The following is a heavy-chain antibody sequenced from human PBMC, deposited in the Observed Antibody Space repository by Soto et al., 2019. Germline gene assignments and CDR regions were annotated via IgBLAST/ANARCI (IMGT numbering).Heavy chain of an antibody. J-gene: IGHJ4*02. Sequence: SETLSLTCTVSGGSINNNYWSWIRQPPGKGLEWIGYIYSSGSTKYNPSLRSRVTISLDTSKNQFSLKLSSVTAADTAVYYCARGYTSHDYWGQGTLVTVSS. D-gene: IGHD2-2*01. CDR2: IYSSGST. CDR1: GGSINNNY. V-gene: IGHV4-59*01. CDR3: ARGYTSHDY.